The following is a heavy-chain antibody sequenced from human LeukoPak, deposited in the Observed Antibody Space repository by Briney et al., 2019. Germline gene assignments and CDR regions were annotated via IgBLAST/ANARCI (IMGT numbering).Heavy chain of an antibody. CDR1: GFTFGSYA. CDR3: AKLGLGTSNAFDI. Sequence: GGSLRLSCAASGFTFGSYAMSWVRQAPGKGLEWVSAISGSGGSTYYADSVKGRFTISRDNSKNTLYLQMNSLRAEDTAVYYCAKLGLGTSNAFDIWGQGTMVTVSS. CDR2: ISGSGGST. V-gene: IGHV3-23*01. J-gene: IGHJ3*02. D-gene: IGHD2-2*01.